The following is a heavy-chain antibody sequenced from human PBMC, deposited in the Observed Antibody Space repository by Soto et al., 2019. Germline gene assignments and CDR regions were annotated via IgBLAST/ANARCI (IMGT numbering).Heavy chain of an antibody. V-gene: IGHV3-21*04. Sequence: GGSLRLSCAASGFTFSSYSMNWVRQAPGKGLEWVSSISSSSSYIYYADSVKGRFTISRDNAKNSLYLQMTDMDPVDTATYYCAHNNYYGSGSVYWGQGTLVTVSS. CDR2: ISSSSSYI. CDR1: GFTFSSYS. D-gene: IGHD3-10*01. J-gene: IGHJ4*02. CDR3: AHNNYYGSGSVY.